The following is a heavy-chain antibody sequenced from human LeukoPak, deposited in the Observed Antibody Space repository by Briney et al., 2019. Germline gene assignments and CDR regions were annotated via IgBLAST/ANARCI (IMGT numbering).Heavy chain of an antibody. Sequence: GGSLRLSCAASGFTFSSYGMHWVRQAPGKGLEWVAVIWNDGSNKYYADSVKGRFTISRDNSKNTLYLQMNSLRAEDTAVYYCARDFSGSYQFDYWGQGTLVTVSS. CDR1: GFTFSSYG. J-gene: IGHJ4*02. CDR2: IWNDGSNK. V-gene: IGHV3-33*01. CDR3: ARDFSGSYQFDY. D-gene: IGHD1-26*01.